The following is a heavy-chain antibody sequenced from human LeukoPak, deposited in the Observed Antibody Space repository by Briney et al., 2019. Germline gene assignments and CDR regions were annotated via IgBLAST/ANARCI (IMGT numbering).Heavy chain of an antibody. V-gene: IGHV5-51*01. CDR2: IYPGDSDT. D-gene: IGHD6-19*01. J-gene: IGHJ3*02. CDR1: GYSFTSYW. Sequence: GASVKVSCKASGYSFTSYWIGWVRQMPGKGLEWMGIIYPGDSDTRYSPSFQGQVTISADKSISTAYLQWSSLKASDTAMYYCARQGRDSSGWYGGGAFDIWGQGTMVTVSS. CDR3: ARQGRDSSGWYGGGAFDI.